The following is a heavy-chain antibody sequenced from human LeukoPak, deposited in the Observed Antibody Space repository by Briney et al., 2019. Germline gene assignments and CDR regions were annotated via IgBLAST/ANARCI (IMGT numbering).Heavy chain of an antibody. D-gene: IGHD3-10*01. Sequence: PGGSLRLSCAASGFTFSSYWMSWVRQAPGKGLEWVANIKQDGSEKYYVDPVKGRFTISRDNAKNSLYLQMNSLRAEDTAVYYCARDNTMVNYYYGMDVWGQGTTVTVSS. CDR2: IKQDGSEK. CDR1: GFTFSSYW. CDR3: ARDNTMVNYYYGMDV. V-gene: IGHV3-7*01. J-gene: IGHJ6*02.